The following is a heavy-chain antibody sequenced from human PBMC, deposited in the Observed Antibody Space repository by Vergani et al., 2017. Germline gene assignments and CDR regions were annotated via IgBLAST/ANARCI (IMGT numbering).Heavy chain of an antibody. J-gene: IGHJ6*02. CDR3: TTGDNGGKFYYYYGMDV. V-gene: IGHV3-15*01. Sequence: EVQLVESGGGLVKPGGSLRLSCAASGFTFTKAWMSWVRQAPGKGLEWVGRIKSKTDGGTTDYAAPVKGRFTISRADSKTTLYLQMNSLKTEDTAVYYCTTGDNGGKFYYYYGMDVWGQGTTVTVSS. CDR1: GFTFTKAW. CDR2: IKSKTDGGTT. D-gene: IGHD4-23*01.